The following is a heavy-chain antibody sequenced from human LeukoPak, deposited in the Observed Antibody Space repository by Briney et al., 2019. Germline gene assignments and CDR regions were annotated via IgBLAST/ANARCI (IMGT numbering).Heavy chain of an antibody. CDR1: GFTFNTYW. V-gene: IGHV3-7*01. CDR2: IKQDGSDK. CDR3: ARPTVNFWSGHYTT. J-gene: IGHJ5*02. D-gene: IGHD3-3*01. Sequence: GESLKISCAASGFTFNTYWMSWVRQAPGKGLEWVANIKQDGSDKYYVDSVKGRFTISRDNAKNSLYLQMNSLRAEDTAVYYCARPTVNFWSGHYTTWGQGTLVTVSS.